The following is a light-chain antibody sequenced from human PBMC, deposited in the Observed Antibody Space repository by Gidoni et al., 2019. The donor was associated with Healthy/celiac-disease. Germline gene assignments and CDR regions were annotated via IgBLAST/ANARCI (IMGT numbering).Light chain of an antibody. Sequence: QSVLTQPPSVSGAPAQRVTISCTGSSSNIGAGYDVHWYQQLPGTAPKLLIYGNSNRPSGVPDRFSGSKSGTSASLAITGLQAEDEADYYCQSYDSSLSVVVFGGGTKLTVL. CDR1: SSNIGAGYD. CDR3: QSYDSSLSVVV. J-gene: IGLJ2*01. CDR2: GNS. V-gene: IGLV1-40*01.